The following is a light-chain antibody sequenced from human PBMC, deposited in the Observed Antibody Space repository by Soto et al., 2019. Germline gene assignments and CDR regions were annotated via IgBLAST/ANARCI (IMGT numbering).Light chain of an antibody. J-gene: IGLJ2*01. CDR1: SSDVGKYNY. CDR2: EVS. V-gene: IGLV2-8*01. CDR3: TSYAGSNNVV. Sequence: QSALTQPPSASGSPGQSVTISCTGTSSDVGKYNYVSWYQQDPGTAPKLMIYEVSLRPSGVPDRFSGSKSGNTASLTVSGLQAEDEADYYCTSYAGSNNVVFGGGTQLTVL.